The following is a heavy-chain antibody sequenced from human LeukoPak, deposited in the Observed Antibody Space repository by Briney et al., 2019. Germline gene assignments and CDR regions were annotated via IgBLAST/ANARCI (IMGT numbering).Heavy chain of an antibody. Sequence: SETLSLTCSVSGGSISSSSYYWGWIRQPPGKGLEWIGSIYYSGNTYYNPSLKSRVTISVDTSKSQFSLKLTSVTAADTALYYCARLSTAGGTFDIWGQGTMVTVSS. J-gene: IGHJ3*02. CDR2: IYYSGNT. CDR3: ARLSTAGGTFDI. D-gene: IGHD3-10*01. CDR1: GGSISSSSYY. V-gene: IGHV4-39*01.